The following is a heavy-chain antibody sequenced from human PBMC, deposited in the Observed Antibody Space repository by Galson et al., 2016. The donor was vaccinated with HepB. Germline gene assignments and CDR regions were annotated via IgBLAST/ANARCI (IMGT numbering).Heavy chain of an antibody. CDR1: GDPISSGGYY. D-gene: IGHD5-12*01. CDR3: ARGKWLRWVFDY. V-gene: IGHV4-31*03. J-gene: IGHJ4*02. CDR2: IYHSGTT. Sequence: TLSLTCTVSGDPISSGGYYWSWIRQHPGKGLEWIGYIYHSGTTYYNPSLKSRVTISVDTSKNQFSLKLTSVTDADTAVYYCARGKWLRWVFDYWGQGTPVTVSP.